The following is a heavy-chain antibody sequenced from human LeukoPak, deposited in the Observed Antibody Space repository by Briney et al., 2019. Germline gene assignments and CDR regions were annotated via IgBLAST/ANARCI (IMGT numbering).Heavy chain of an antibody. J-gene: IGHJ5*02. Sequence: SATLSLTFTVSGGSISSSSYYWGWIRPPPGKGLEWIGSIYYSGSTYYNPSLKSRVTISVDTSKNQFSLKLSSVTAADTAVYYCARATRRLWGRDNWFDPWGQGTLVTVSS. D-gene: IGHD2-21*01. V-gene: IGHV4-39*07. CDR1: GGSISSSSYY. CDR3: ARATRRLWGRDNWFDP. CDR2: IYYSGST.